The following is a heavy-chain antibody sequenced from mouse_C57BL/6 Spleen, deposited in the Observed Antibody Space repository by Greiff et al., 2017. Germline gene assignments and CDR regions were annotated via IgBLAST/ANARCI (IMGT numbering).Heavy chain of an antibody. CDR3: ARDYDGYLFDY. CDR1: GYTFTSYW. CDR2: IHPNSSST. Sequence: QVQLQQPGAELVKPGASVKLSCKASGYTFTSYWMHWVKQRPGQGLEWIGMIHPNSSSTNYNEKFNSKATLTVDKSSSTAYMQLSSLTSEDSAVYYCARDYDGYLFDYWGQGTTLTVSS. D-gene: IGHD2-3*01. J-gene: IGHJ2*01. V-gene: IGHV1-64*01.